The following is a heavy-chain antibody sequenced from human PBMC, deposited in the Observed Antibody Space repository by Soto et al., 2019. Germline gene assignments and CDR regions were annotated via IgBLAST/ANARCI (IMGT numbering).Heavy chain of an antibody. V-gene: IGHV5-51*01. Sequence: PGESLKISCKGSGYRFSTYWIGWVRQMPGKGLEWMGIIYPGDSDTRYSPSFEGQVTMSVDRSTSTAYLQWSSLKASDTAMYYCARRPHFDYGGNSGMGMEAFDICGQGTMVTVSS. D-gene: IGHD4-17*01. CDR3: ARRPHFDYGGNSGMGMEAFDI. CDR2: IYPGDSDT. J-gene: IGHJ3*02. CDR1: GYRFSTYW.